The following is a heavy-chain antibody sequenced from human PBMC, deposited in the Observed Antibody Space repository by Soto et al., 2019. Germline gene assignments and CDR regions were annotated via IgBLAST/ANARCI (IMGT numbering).Heavy chain of an antibody. CDR1: GFTFSNYG. V-gene: IGHV3-33*01. J-gene: IGHJ4*02. D-gene: IGHD3-10*01. CDR2: IGSDGGTK. CDR3: GVTYFYGSGSYYFDY. Sequence: QVQLVESGGGVVQPGRSLRLSCAASGFTFSNYGMHWVRQAPGKGLEWVAVIGSDGGTKKYTDSVKGRFIISRDDSQSTLYLQLNSLRLEDTAMYYCGVTYFYGSGSYYFDYWGQGTLVTVSS.